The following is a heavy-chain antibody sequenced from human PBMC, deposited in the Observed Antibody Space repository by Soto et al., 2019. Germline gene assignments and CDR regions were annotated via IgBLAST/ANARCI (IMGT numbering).Heavy chain of an antibody. Sequence: ASVKVSCKASGYTFTGYYMHWVRQAPGQGLEWMGWINPNSGGTNYAQKFQGRVTVTRDTPISTAYMELSRLRSDDTAVYYCARVRAGATDYWGQGTLVTVSS. J-gene: IGHJ4*02. D-gene: IGHD1-26*01. CDR3: ARVRAGATDY. CDR2: INPNSGGT. CDR1: GYTFTGYY. V-gene: IGHV1-2*02.